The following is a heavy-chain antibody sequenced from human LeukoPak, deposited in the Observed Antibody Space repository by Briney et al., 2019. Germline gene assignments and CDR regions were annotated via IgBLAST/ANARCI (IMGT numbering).Heavy chain of an antibody. CDR1: GGSISSGSYY. D-gene: IGHD4-17*01. CDR2: IYTSGST. CDR3: ARDRSGDYDFDY. J-gene: IGHJ4*02. V-gene: IGHV4-61*02. Sequence: SETLSLTCTVSGGSISSGSYYWSWIRQPAGKGLEWIGRIYTSGSTNYNPSLKSRVTISVDTSKNQFSLKLSSVTAADTAVYYCARDRSGDYDFDYSSQGTLVTVSS.